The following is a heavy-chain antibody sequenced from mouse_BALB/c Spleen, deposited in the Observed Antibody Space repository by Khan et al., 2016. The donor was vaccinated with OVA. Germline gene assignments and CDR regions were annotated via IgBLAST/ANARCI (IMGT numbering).Heavy chain of an antibody. V-gene: IGHV3-2*02. CDR3: ARVYGGDVDY. J-gene: IGHJ2*01. CDR2: ISYSGNT. CDR1: GYSITSDYA. Sequence: VQLKESGPGLVKPSQSLSLICTVTGYSITSDYAWNWIRQFPGNKLEWMGFISYSGNTKYNPSLNSRISITRDTSKNQFFLQLNSVTTEDTATYYCARVYGGDVDYWGHGTTLTVSS. D-gene: IGHD1-1*01.